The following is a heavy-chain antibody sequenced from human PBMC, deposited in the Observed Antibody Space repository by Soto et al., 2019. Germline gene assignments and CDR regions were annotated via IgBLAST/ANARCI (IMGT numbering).Heavy chain of an antibody. V-gene: IGHV4-4*07. CDR3: ARDFYGDSVDY. Sequence: PSETLSLTCTVSGVSISTYYWSWIRQSAGKGLEWIGRIYFTGSTNYNPSLKSRVTMSLDTSKNQFSLRLSSVTAADTAVYYCARDFYGDSVDYWGQGTLVTVSS. CDR2: IYFTGST. D-gene: IGHD4-17*01. CDR1: GVSISTYY. J-gene: IGHJ4*02.